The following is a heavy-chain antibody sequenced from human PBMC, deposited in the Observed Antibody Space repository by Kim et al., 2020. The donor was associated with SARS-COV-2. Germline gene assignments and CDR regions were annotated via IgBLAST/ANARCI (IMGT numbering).Heavy chain of an antibody. CDR1: GYTFNRYA. CDR3: VKDVRDDSSGHYYFDS. V-gene: IGHV1-3*04. Sequence: ASVKVSCKASGYTFNRYAIHWVRQAPGQGLEWMGWIDTGNGNTKFSQKFQGRVTITRDTSASTGYMELGSLGSEDTAVYYCVKDVRDDSSGHYYFDSWGQ. D-gene: IGHD3-22*01. J-gene: IGHJ4*02. CDR2: IDTGNGNT.